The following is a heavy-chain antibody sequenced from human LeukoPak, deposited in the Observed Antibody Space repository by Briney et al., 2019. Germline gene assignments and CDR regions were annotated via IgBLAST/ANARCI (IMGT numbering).Heavy chain of an antibody. V-gene: IGHV1-2*06. CDR1: GYTFTSYG. D-gene: IGHD6-19*01. Sequence: GASVKVSCKASGYTFTSYGISWVRQAPGQGFEWMGRINPNSGGTNYPQKFLGRVTMTWDTSISTAYMELSSLRSDDTAVYYCTRDRVPITVPGTWFDPWGQGTLVTVSS. CDR2: INPNSGGT. J-gene: IGHJ5*02. CDR3: TRDRVPITVPGTWFDP.